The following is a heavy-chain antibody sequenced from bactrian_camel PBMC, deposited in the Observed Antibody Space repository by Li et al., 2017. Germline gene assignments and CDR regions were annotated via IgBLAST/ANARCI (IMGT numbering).Heavy chain of an antibody. Sequence: VQLVESGGASVETGGSLRLACVASGVTYEPACMGWFRQVVGKEREEVAEMDGDGRKRYAESMQGRFSISKDNTRNTLYLQMNNLTPEDTGKYFCTAGEPRGGSCLLEYSDYWGLGTQVTVS. D-gene: IGHD7*01. J-gene: IGHJ4*01. CDR2: MDGDGRK. CDR1: GVTYEPAC. CDR3: TAGEPRGGSCLLEYSDY. V-gene: IGHV3S55*01.